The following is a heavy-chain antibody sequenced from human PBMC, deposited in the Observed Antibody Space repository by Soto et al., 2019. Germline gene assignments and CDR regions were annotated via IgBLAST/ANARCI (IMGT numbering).Heavy chain of an antibody. V-gene: IGHV1-18*04. CDR2: ISAYNGNT. Sequence: ASVNVSCKASGYTFTSYGISWVRQARGQGLEWMGWISAYNGNTNYAQKLQGRVTMTTDTSTSTAYMELRSLRSDDTAVYYCARDQDSSSWYGTFDYYYYGMDVWGQGTTVTVSS. CDR3: ARDQDSSSWYGTFDYYYYGMDV. D-gene: IGHD6-13*01. CDR1: GYTFTSYG. J-gene: IGHJ6*02.